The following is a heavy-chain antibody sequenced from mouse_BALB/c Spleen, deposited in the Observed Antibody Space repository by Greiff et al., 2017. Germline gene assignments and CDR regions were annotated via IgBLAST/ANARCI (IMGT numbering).Heavy chain of an antibody. D-gene: IGHD1-1*01. CDR1: GFSLTSYG. J-gene: IGHJ2*01. CDR2: IWAGGST. Sequence: VMLVESGPGLVAPSQSLSITCTVSGFSLTSYGVHWVRQPPGKGLEWLGVIWAGGSTNYNSALMSRLSISKDNSKSQVFLKMNSLQTDDTAMYYCARSYGSSSYYFDYWGQGTTLTVSS. V-gene: IGHV2-9*02. CDR3: ARSYGSSSYYFDY.